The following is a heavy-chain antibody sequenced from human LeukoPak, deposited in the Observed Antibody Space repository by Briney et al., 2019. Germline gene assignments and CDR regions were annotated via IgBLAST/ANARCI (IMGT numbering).Heavy chain of an antibody. CDR3: ARLVRERWNGDYGDY. J-gene: IGHJ4*02. CDR1: GYTFTSYG. D-gene: IGHD4/OR15-4a*01. CDR2: ISAYNGNT. V-gene: IGHV1-18*01. Sequence: ASVKVSCKASGYTFTSYGISWARQAPGQGLEWMGWISAYNGNTNYAQKLQGRVTMTTDTSTSTAYMELRSLRSDDTAVYYCARLVRERWNGDYGDYWGQGTLVTVSS.